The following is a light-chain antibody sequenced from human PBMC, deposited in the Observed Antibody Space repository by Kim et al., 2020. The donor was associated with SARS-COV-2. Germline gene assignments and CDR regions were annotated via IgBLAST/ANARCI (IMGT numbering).Light chain of an antibody. CDR1: KLGDKS. J-gene: IGLJ1*01. V-gene: IGLV3-1*01. CDR3: QAWDSSTSWRV. CDR2: EDT. Sequence: SYELTQPPSVSVSPGQTASISCSGDKLGDKSASWYQQKPGQSPVLVIYEDTKRPSGIPERFSGSNSGNTATLTISGTQALDAADYYCQAWDSSTSWRVFGTGTKVTVL.